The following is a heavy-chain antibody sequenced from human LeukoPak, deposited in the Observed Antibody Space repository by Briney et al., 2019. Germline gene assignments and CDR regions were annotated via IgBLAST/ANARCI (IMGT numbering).Heavy chain of an antibody. J-gene: IGHJ4*02. V-gene: IGHV1-2*02. CDR2: ITTNSGGT. CDR1: GYTFTGSY. D-gene: IGHD3-10*01. CDR3: AREYYYGSGNYYNPIDY. Sequence: ASLKGSCKAPGYTFTGSYMRWVRHAPGHGLERRGWITTNSGGTNYAQKFYGRVTLSRGTSLSAAYMGLNRVRSDDTAVYYCAREYYYGSGNYYNPIDYWGQGTLVTVSS.